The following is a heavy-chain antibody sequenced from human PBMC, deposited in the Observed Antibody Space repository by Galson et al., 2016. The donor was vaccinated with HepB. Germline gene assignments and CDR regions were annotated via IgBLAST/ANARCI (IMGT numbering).Heavy chain of an antibody. V-gene: IGHV3-23*01. CDR2: ISGGGVST. Sequence: SLRLSCAASGFTFSSYAMNWVRQAPGKGLQWVSGISGGGVSTHYADSVKGRFTISRDNSKNTLYLQMNSLRAEDTALYYCARGGGHGFFDYWGQGTQVTVSS. CDR1: GFTFSSYA. D-gene: IGHD3-10*01. CDR3: ARGGGHGFFDY. J-gene: IGHJ4*02.